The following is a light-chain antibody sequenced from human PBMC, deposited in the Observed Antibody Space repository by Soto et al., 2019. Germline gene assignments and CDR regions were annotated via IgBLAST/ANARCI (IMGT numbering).Light chain of an antibody. V-gene: IGKV3-11*01. CDR3: HQYGSSLGT. Sequence: EILLTQSPATLSSFRGDRFTLXXRASQYINTRLAWYQHRPGQAPRXVIYQTSIRAAGIPARFSASGSGTDFTLTISDVQPEDFALYYCHQYGSSLGTFGQGTKVDI. CDR2: QTS. J-gene: IGKJ2*01. CDR1: QYINTR.